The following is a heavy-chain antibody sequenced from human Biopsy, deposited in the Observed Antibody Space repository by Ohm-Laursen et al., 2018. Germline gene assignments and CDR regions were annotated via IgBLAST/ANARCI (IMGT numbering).Heavy chain of an antibody. D-gene: IGHD1-26*01. CDR1: GSTLTSHD. V-gene: IGHV1-8*01. J-gene: IGHJ4*02. CDR2: MAPNTGNT. CDR3: ARWETTLGRSLDS. Sequence: VYLSPKLCGSTLTSHDINSVRQAGGRGLGWLVWMAPNTGNTVYSQRLQDRVTMTSDMSTGIVYMELRSLTSGDTAVYFCARWETTLGRSLDSWGQGTLVAVSS.